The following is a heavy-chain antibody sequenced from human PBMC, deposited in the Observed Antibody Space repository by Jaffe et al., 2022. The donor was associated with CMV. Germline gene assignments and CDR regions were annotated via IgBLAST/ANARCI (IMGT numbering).Heavy chain of an antibody. Sequence: EVYLVESGGGLIQPGGSLRLSCVGSGYTFSGYAMAWVRQAPGKGLEWVSGIRANHDSTYYADSVKGRFTISRDNSKSILYLQMNSLTADDTATYYCARDDAPGGGYCDSWGQGVQVTVSP. CDR3: ARDDAPGGGYCDS. CDR1: GYTFSGYA. J-gene: IGHJ5*01. CDR2: IRANHDST. V-gene: IGHV3-23*04. D-gene: IGHD3-22*01.